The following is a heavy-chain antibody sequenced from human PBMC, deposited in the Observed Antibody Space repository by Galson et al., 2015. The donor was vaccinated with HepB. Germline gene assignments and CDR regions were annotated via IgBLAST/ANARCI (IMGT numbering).Heavy chain of an antibody. D-gene: IGHD2-2*01. V-gene: IGHV3-30-3*01. CDR2: ISYDGSNK. J-gene: IGHJ4*02. Sequence: SLRLSCAASGFTFSSYAMHWVRQAPGEGLEWVTIISYDGSNKYYADSVKGRFTISGDNSKNTLYLQMNSLRAEDTAVYYCARDRCSSISCYPAPTIAYWGQGTLVTVSS. CDR3: ARDRCSSISCYPAPTIAY. CDR1: GFTFSSYA.